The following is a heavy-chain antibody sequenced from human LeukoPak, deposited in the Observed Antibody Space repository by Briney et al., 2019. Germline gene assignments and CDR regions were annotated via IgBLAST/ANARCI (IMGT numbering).Heavy chain of an antibody. CDR1: GGSMRSFY. D-gene: IGHD5-12*01. J-gene: IGHJ4*02. CDR2: IHTSGTT. CDR3: ARDNVEIVAPDY. V-gene: IGHV4-4*07. Sequence: SETLSLTCTVSGGSMRSFYWSFIRQPAGKGLEWIGRIHTSGTTWYNASLKSRVTMSVDTSKNQFSLRLTSVTAADTAVYYCARDNVEIVAPDYWGQGTLVTVSS.